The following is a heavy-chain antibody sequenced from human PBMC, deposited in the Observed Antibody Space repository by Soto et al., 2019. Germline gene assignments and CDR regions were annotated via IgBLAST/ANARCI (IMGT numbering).Heavy chain of an antibody. CDR2: ISGSGGST. J-gene: IGHJ4*02. V-gene: IGHV3-23*01. CDR1: GFTFSSYA. CDR3: AKDPYTPSGYFDY. Sequence: GGSLRFSCAASGFTFSSYAMSWVRQAPGKGPEWVSAISGSGGSTYYADSVKGRFTISRDNSKNTLYLQMNSLRAEDTAVYYCAKDPYTPSGYFDYWGQGTLVTVSS. D-gene: IGHD3-16*01.